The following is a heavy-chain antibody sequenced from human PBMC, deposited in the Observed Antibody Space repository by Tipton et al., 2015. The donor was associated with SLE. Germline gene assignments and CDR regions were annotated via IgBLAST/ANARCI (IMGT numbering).Heavy chain of an antibody. CDR2: IYYSRST. J-gene: IGHJ3*02. CDR1: GGSISSYY. Sequence: TLSLTCTVSGGSISSYYWSWIRQPPGKGLEWIGYIYYSRSTNYNPSLKSRVTISVDTSKNQFSLKLSSVTAADTAVYYCARAPRLGAFDIWGQGTMVTVSS. V-gene: IGHV4-59*08. D-gene: IGHD6-19*01. CDR3: ARAPRLGAFDI.